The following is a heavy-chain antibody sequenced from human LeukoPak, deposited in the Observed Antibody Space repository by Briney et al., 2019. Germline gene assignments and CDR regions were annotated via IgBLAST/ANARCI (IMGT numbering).Heavy chain of an antibody. Sequence: PGGSLRLSCAVSGFGFSTYDLNWVRQAPGKGLEWISYIRSDGTSIYYADAVRGRFTISRHNAKHSLHLQMDSLRAEDTAVYCCAIFAGISFWGDAFDVWGQGAMVIVSS. D-gene: IGHD7-27*01. CDR2: IRSDGTSI. J-gene: IGHJ3*01. CDR1: GFGFSTYD. V-gene: IGHV3-48*03. CDR3: AIFAGISFWGDAFDV.